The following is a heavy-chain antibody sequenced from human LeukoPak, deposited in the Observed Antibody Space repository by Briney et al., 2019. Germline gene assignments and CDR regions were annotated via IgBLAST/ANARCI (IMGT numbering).Heavy chain of an antibody. D-gene: IGHD3-9*01. CDR3: ARVSETVLRYFDWFINYFDY. CDR1: GFTFSNYW. Sequence: PGGSLRLSCAASGFTFSNYWMSWVRQAPGKGLEWVANIKEDGSGKKYVDSVKGRFTISRDNAKNSLYLQMNGLRAEDTAVYYCARVSETVLRYFDWFINYFDYWGQGTLVTVSS. CDR2: IKEDGSGK. J-gene: IGHJ4*02. V-gene: IGHV3-7*01.